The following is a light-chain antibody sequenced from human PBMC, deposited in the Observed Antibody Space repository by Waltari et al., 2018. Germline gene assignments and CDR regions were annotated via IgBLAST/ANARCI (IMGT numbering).Light chain of an antibody. Sequence: SALTQPPPPSGPPGQSATTSCPAPTSAVGGYTYLSWYQHHPGKAPKLLIYEVSKRPSGVPGRFSGSKSGNPASLTVSGLQAEDEADYYCGSYAGSNNLGVFGGGTKLTVL. J-gene: IGLJ2*01. CDR1: TSAVGGYTY. CDR2: EVS. V-gene: IGLV2-8*01. CDR3: GSYAGSNNLGV.